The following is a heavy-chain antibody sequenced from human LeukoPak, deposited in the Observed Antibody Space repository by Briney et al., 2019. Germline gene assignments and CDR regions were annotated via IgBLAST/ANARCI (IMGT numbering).Heavy chain of an antibody. CDR1: GFTFSSYS. V-gene: IGHV3-48*01. J-gene: IGHJ4*02. D-gene: IGHD3-3*01. CDR3: ARGHDFWSGYSSPCDY. CDR2: ISSSSSTI. Sequence: PGGSLRLSCAASGFTFSSYSMNWVRQAPGKGLEWVSYISSSSSTIYYADSVKGRFTISRDNAKNSLYLQMNSLRAEDTAVYYCARGHDFWSGYSSPCDYWGQGTLVTVSS.